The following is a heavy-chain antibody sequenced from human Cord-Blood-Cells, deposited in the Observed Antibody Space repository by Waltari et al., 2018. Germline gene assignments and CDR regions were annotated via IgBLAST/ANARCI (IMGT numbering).Heavy chain of an antibody. V-gene: IGHV5-51*01. CDR2: IYPGSSDT. D-gene: IGHD3-10*01. CDR1: GYSFTSYW. J-gene: IGHJ4*02. Sequence: EVQLVQSGAEVKKPGESLKISCKGSGYSFTSYWIGWVRQMPGKGLEWMGIIYPGSSDTSYRPSFQGQVTISVDKSISTAYLQWSSLKASDTAMYYCARPYGSGSYYSPFDYWGQGTLVTVSS. CDR3: ARPYGSGSYYSPFDY.